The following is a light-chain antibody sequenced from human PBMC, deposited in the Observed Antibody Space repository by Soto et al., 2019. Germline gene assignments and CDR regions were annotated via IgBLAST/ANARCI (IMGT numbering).Light chain of an antibody. CDR1: QSISSY. CDR3: QQNYSTPTP. CDR2: AAS. V-gene: IGKV1-39*01. Sequence: DIQMTQSPSSLSASVGDRVTITCRASQSISSYLNWYQQKPGKAPKLLIYAASSLQSGVPSRFSGSGSGTDFTLTISSLHPENYATYSCQQNYSTPTPFGKGTRREIK. J-gene: IGKJ5*01.